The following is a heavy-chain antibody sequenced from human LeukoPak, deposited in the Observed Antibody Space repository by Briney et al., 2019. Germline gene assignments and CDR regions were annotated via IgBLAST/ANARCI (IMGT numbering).Heavy chain of an antibody. CDR3: ATGRRGNLHFDF. CDR1: GFIFSSDW. Sequence: GGSLRLSCAASGFIFSSDWMHWVRQGPAKGLVWVSRINPDGSTTSYADSVKGRFTISRDNAKNTLYLQMNSLRAEDTAVYYCATGRRGNLHFDFWGQGTLLPVSS. J-gene: IGHJ4*01. D-gene: IGHD3-10*01. V-gene: IGHV3-74*01. CDR2: INPDGSTT.